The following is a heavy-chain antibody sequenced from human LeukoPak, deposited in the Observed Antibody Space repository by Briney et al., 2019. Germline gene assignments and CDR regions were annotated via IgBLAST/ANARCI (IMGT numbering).Heavy chain of an antibody. J-gene: IGHJ3*02. CDR2: IWNDGSHK. D-gene: IGHD3-10*01. CDR1: GFTFSSYG. CDR3: ARDRAYASDN. Sequence: PGGSLRLSCAASGFTFSSYGMHWVRQAPGRGLEWVAVIWNDGSHKYYADSVKGRFTISTDNAKNSVYLQMNSLRDEDTAVYYCARDRAYASDNWGQGTMVTVSS. V-gene: IGHV3-33*01.